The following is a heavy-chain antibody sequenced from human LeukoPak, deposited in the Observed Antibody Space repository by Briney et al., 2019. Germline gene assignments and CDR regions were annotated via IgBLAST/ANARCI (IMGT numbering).Heavy chain of an antibody. J-gene: IGHJ6*04. D-gene: IGHD6-13*01. CDR1: GYSFTSYW. CDR3: ARHGAAAGTEDGMDV. CDR2: IDPSDSYT. V-gene: IGHV5-10-1*01. Sequence: GESLRISCKGSGYSFTSYWISWVRQMPGKGLEWMGRIDPSDSYTNYSPSFQGHVTISADKSISTAYLQWSSLKASDTAMYYCARHGAAAGTEDGMDVWGKGTTVTVSS.